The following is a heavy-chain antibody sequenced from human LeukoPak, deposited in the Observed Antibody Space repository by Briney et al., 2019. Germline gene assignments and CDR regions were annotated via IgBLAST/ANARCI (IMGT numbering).Heavy chain of an antibody. V-gene: IGHV3-30*02. CDR2: IRYNGNNQ. Sequence: GGSLRLSCAASGFLFSRYGMHWVRQAPGKGLEWVAFIRYNGNNQYYADSVKGRLTISRDNSKNTLYLQMNSLKGDDTAVYYCAKDSAFYYIDVWGKGTTVIISS. CDR3: AKDSAFYYIDV. D-gene: IGHD3-10*01. CDR1: GFLFSRYG. J-gene: IGHJ6*03.